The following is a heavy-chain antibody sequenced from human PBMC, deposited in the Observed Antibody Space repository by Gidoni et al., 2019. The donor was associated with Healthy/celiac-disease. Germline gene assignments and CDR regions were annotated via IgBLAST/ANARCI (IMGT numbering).Heavy chain of an antibody. D-gene: IGHD4-17*01. CDR1: GFTFSSYA. J-gene: IGHJ4*02. V-gene: IGHV3-30-3*01. CDR3: ARDTNEGYGDYGGGFFDY. CDR2: ISYDGSNK. Sequence: QVQLVESGGGVVQPGRSLSLSCAASGFTFSSYAMHWVRQAPGKGLEWVAVISYDGSNKYYADSVKGRFTISRDNSKNTLYLQMNSLRAEDTAVYYCARDTNEGYGDYGGGFFDYWGQGTLVTVSS.